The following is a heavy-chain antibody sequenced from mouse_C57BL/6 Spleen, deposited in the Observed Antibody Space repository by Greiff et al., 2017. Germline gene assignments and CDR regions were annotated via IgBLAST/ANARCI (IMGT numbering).Heavy chain of an antibody. D-gene: IGHD2-1*01. J-gene: IGHJ3*01. Sequence: QVQLQQPGAELVKPGASVKLSCKASGYTFTSYWMHWVKQRPGQGLEWIGMIHPNSGSTNYNEKFKSKATLTVDKSSSTAYMQLSSLTSEDSAVYYCARKGYYGNYSFPYRGYWALVPFFA. CDR2: IHPNSGST. CDR3: ARKGYYGNYSFPY. CDR1: GYTFTSYW. V-gene: IGHV1-64*01.